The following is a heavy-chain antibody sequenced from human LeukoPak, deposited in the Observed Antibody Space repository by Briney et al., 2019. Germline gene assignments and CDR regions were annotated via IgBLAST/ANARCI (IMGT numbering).Heavy chain of an antibody. D-gene: IGHD3-9*01. Sequence: GGSLRLSCAASGFTFSSYSMNWVRQAPGKGLEYVSAISSNGGSTYYANSVKGRFTISRDNSKNTLYLQMGSLRAEDMAVYYCARALRAYYDILTGYSPFDPWGQGTLVTVSS. J-gene: IGHJ5*02. CDR2: ISSNGGST. V-gene: IGHV3-64*01. CDR1: GFTFSSYS. CDR3: ARALRAYYDILTGYSPFDP.